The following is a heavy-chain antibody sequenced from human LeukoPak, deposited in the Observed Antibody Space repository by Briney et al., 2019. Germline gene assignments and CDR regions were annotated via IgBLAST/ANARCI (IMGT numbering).Heavy chain of an antibody. D-gene: IGHD3-10*01. V-gene: IGHV3-23*01. CDR1: GFNFNNYA. CDR3: AKDLRVGWFGIFDY. CDR2: ISPSGGST. Sequence: GGSLRLSCAASGFNFNNYAMSWVRQAPGKGLEWVSAISPSGGSTYYADSVKGRFTISTDNSKNTLYLHMNSLRAEDTAVYYCAKDLRVGWFGIFDYWGQGTLVTVSS. J-gene: IGHJ4*02.